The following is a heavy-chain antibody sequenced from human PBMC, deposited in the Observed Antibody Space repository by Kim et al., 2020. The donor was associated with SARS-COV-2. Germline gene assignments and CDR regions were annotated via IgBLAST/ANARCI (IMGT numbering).Heavy chain of an antibody. D-gene: IGHD3-10*01. CDR2: IGASGGST. CDR3: AKLLSVARGVIMRDMDV. CDR1: GFTFNNYA. V-gene: IGHV3-23*01. J-gene: IGHJ6*02. Sequence: GGSLRLSCAASGFTFNNYAMSWVRQAPGKGLEWVSVIGASGGSTSYADSVKGRFTISRDNSENTLYLQMNSLRAEDTAVYYCAKLLSVARGVIMRDMDVWGQGTTVTVSS.